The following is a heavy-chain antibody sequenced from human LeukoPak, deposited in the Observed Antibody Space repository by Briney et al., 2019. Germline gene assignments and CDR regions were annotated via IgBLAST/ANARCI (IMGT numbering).Heavy chain of an antibody. Sequence: GGSLRLSCAASGFTVSSNYMSWVRQAPGKGLEWVSVIYSGGSTYYADSVKGRFTISRDNSKNTLYLQMNSLRAEDTAVYYCAAMVRGVIIPYFDYWGQGTLVTVSS. CDR2: IYSGGST. CDR3: AAMVRGVIIPYFDY. D-gene: IGHD3-10*01. V-gene: IGHV3-66*01. J-gene: IGHJ4*02. CDR1: GFTVSSNY.